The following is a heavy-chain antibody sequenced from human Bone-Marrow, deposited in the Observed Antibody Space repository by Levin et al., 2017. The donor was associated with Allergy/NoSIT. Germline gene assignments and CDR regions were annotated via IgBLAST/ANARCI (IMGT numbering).Heavy chain of an antibody. CDR3: ARGGAYITSPHDF. CDR2: ISSGGSVT. Sequence: GESLKISCAASGFTFNEYWMNWVRQAPGKGLAWVSQISSGGSVTNYADSVRGRFTISRDNAKNTLYLQMSSLRAEDTAVYYCARGGAYITSPHDFWGQGTLVTVSS. D-gene: IGHD6-13*01. CDR1: GFTFNEYW. J-gene: IGHJ4*02. V-gene: IGHV3-74*01.